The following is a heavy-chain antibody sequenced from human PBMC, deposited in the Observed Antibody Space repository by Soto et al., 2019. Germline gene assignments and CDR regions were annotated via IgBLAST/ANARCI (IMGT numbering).Heavy chain of an antibody. CDR1: GFTFSNYG. J-gene: IGHJ4*02. Sequence: QVKLVESGGGVVQPGRSLRLSCAASGFTFSNYGMHWVRQAPGKGLEWVAAISKDGSSKVYADSVKGRFTISKDNSKNTLYLQMDSLRGDDTGVYYCTAAVATGYWGQGTLVTVSS. CDR2: ISKDGSSK. V-gene: IGHV3-30*03. CDR3: TAAVATGY. D-gene: IGHD6-19*01.